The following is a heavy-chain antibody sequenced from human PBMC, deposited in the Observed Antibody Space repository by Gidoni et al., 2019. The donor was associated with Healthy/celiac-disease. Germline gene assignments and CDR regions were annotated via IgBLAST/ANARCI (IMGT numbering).Heavy chain of an antibody. V-gene: IGHV4-39*01. CDR2: IYYSGST. J-gene: IGHJ4*02. CDR1: GCSIRSSSYY. Sequence: QLQLQESGPGLVKPSETLSLTCTVSGCSIRSSSYYWGWLRQPPGKGLEWIGSIYYSGSTYYNPSLKSRVTISVDTSKNQFSLKLSSVTAADTAVYYCASHTSSKIYGGNSGTRNWGQGTLVTVSS. CDR3: ASHTSSKIYGGNSGTRN. D-gene: IGHD4-17*01.